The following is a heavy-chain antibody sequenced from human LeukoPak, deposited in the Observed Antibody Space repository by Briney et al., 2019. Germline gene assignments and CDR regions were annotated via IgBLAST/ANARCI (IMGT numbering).Heavy chain of an antibody. V-gene: IGHV3-30*18. CDR3: AKGELHFNTCSFDY. Sequence: GTSLRLSCAASGFTFRSGMHWVRQAPGKGLEWVAVILYDGNHKFYGDSVKGRFTISRDNSRNTLYLQMDSLRTEDTAVYYCAKGELHFNTCSFDYWGQGTLVTVSS. D-gene: IGHD1-26*01. CDR2: ILYDGNHK. J-gene: IGHJ4*02. CDR1: GFTFRSG.